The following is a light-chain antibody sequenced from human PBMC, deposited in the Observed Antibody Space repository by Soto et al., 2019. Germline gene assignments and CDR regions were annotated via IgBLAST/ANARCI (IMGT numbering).Light chain of an antibody. CDR3: SSYTTSNTRQIV. J-gene: IGLJ1*01. CDR1: SSDVGGYNY. V-gene: IGLV2-14*01. CDR2: DVS. Sequence: QSVLTQPASVSGSPGQSITISCTGTSSDVGGYNYVSWYQQQPGKAPKFMNYDVSNRPSGVSNRFSGSKSGNTASLTISGLQAEDEADYYCSSYTTSNTRQIVFGAGTKVTVL.